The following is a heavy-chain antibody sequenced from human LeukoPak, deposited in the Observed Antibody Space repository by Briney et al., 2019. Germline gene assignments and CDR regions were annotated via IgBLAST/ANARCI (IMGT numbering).Heavy chain of an antibody. CDR1: GFTFSSYE. J-gene: IGHJ4*02. D-gene: IGHD3-22*01. CDR3: ASQYRLLRGPSYFDY. V-gene: IGHV3-48*03. CDR2: ISSSGSTI. Sequence: GGSLRLSCAASGFTFSSYEMNWVRQAPGKGLEWVSYISSSGSTIYYADSVKGRFTISRDNAKNSLYLQMNSLRAEDTAVYYCASQYRLLRGPSYFDYWGQGTLVTVPS.